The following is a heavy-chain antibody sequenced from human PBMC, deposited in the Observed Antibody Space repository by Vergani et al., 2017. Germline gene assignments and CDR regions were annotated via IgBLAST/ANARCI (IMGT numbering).Heavy chain of an antibody. J-gene: IGHJ5*02. CDR3: AKDLGTSSGGGWFDP. CDR1: GFTPAGYA. Sequence: EVQLEESGGGLVLPGRSLRLSCVASGFTPAGYAMHWVRQAPGKGLEWVSGISWNSNSIGYADSGKGRFTISRDNAKNSLYLQMNSLRAEDTALYYCAKDLGTSSGGGWFDPWGQGTLVTVSS. V-gene: IGHV3-9*02. CDR2: ISWNSNSI. D-gene: IGHD6-6*01.